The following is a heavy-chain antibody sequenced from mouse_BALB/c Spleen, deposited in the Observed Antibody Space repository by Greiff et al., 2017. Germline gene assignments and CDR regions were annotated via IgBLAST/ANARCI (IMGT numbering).Heavy chain of an antibody. CDR3: ARPRYGHGAY. J-gene: IGHJ3*01. V-gene: IGHV1-7*01. Sequence: VQLQQSGAELTKPGASVKMSCKASGYTFTSYWMHWVKQRPGQGLEWIGYINPSTGYTEYNQKFKDKATLTADKSSSTAYMQLSSLTSEDSAVYYCARPRYGHGAYWGQGTLVTVSA. CDR1: GYTFTSYW. CDR2: INPSTGYT. D-gene: IGHD1-2*01.